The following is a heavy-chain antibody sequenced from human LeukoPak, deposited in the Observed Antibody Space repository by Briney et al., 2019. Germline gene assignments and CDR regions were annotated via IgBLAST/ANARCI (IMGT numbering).Heavy chain of an antibody. CDR2: ISRSGGNT. J-gene: IGHJ4*02. CDR1: GFTFSSYS. CDR3: ATDFCGGDCSSFDC. D-gene: IGHD2-21*02. V-gene: IGHV3-23*01. Sequence: AGGSLRLSCAASGFTFSSYSMNWVRQAPGKGLEWVSAISRSGGNTYYADSVKGRFTISRDNSKNTLYLQMNSLRAEDTALYYCATDFCGGDCSSFDCWGQGTLVNVSS.